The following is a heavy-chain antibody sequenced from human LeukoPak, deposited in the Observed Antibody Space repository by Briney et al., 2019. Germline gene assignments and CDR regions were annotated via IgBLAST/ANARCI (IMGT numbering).Heavy chain of an antibody. Sequence: GRSLRLSCAASGFTFSRYAMHWVRQAPGKGLEGVAVISYDGSNKYYADSVNGRFTISRDNSKNTLYLQMNSLRAEDTAVYYCARDDAPYHYYYSMDVWGKGTTVTVSS. CDR2: ISYDGSNK. V-gene: IGHV3-30*01. J-gene: IGHJ6*03. CDR3: ARDDAPYHYYYSMDV. CDR1: GFTFSRYA.